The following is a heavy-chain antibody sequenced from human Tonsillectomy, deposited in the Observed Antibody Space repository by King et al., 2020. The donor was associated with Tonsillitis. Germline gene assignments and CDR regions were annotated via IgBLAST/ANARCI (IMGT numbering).Heavy chain of an antibody. D-gene: IGHD6-19*01. Sequence: VQLVQSGAEVKKPGASVKVSCKASGYTFTGYHMHWVRQAPGQGLEGMGWINPNSGATKYAQKFQGRVTMTRDTSISTAYMELGRLRSDDTAVYYCASGIAVAVYYFDYWGQGTLVTVSS. CDR1: GYTFTGYH. J-gene: IGHJ4*02. CDR2: INPNSGAT. CDR3: ASGIAVAVYYFDY. V-gene: IGHV1-2*02.